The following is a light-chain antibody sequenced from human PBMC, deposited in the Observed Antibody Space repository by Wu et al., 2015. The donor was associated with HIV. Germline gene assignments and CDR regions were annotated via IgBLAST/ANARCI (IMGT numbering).Light chain of an antibody. CDR2: GAS. CDR1: QSVNNN. V-gene: IGKV3-11*01. CDR3: QQRRNWPRS. Sequence: EIVMTQSPATLSVSPGERATLSCRASQSVNNNLAWYQQKPGQAPRLLIYGASNRATGIPARFSGSGSGTDFTLTISSLEPEDFAVYYCQQRRNWPRSFGQGTKLEIK. J-gene: IGKJ2*03.